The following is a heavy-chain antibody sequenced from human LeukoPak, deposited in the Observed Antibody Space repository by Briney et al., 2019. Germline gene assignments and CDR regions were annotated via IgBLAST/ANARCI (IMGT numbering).Heavy chain of an antibody. D-gene: IGHD2-2*01. J-gene: IGHJ4*02. CDR3: AKAPGASHFDYFDY. CDR1: GFTFSSYE. Sequence: GGSLRLSCAASGFTFSSYEMNWVRQAPGKGLEWVSYISSSGSTIYYADSVKGRFTISRDNAKNSLYLQMNSLRAEDTAVYYCAKAPGASHFDYFDYWGQGTLVTVSS. CDR2: ISSSGSTI. V-gene: IGHV3-48*03.